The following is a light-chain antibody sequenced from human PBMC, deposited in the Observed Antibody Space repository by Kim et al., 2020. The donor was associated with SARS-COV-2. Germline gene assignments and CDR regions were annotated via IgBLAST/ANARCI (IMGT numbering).Light chain of an antibody. J-gene: IGKJ4*01. Sequence: EIVLTQSPGTLSLSPGETATLSCRASLFVSSKSIAWYQQKPGQTPRLLIYGASTRATGVPDRFSGSGSGTDFTLTISRLEPEDFALYSCQQYGTVPITFGGGTKVDIK. V-gene: IGKV3-20*01. CDR1: LFVSSKS. CDR3: QQYGTVPIT. CDR2: GAS.